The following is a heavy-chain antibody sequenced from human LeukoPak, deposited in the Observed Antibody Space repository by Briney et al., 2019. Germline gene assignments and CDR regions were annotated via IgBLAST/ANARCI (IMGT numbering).Heavy chain of an antibody. V-gene: IGHV4-59*01. CDR2: IYYSGST. D-gene: IGHD3-10*01. CDR1: SGSISSYY. CDR3: ARGGYYYGSGSYLYYYYMDV. Sequence: SETLSLTCTVSSGSISSYYWSWIRQPPGKGLEWIGYIYYSGSTNYNPSLKSRVTISVDTSKNQFSLKLSSVTAADTAVYYCARGGYYYGSGSYLYYYYMDVWGKGTTVTVSS. J-gene: IGHJ6*03.